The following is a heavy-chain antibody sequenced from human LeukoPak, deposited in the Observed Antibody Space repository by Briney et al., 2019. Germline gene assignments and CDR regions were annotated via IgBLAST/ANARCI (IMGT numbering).Heavy chain of an antibody. CDR2: ISSSSSYI. Sequence: PVGSLRLSCAASGFTFSSYSMNWVRQAPGKGLEWVSSISSSSSYIYYADSVKGRFTISRDNAKNSLYLQMNSLRAEDTAVYYCARVATFGVFIGFDYWGQGTLVTVSS. CDR3: ARVATFGVFIGFDY. V-gene: IGHV3-21*01. J-gene: IGHJ4*02. D-gene: IGHD3-3*01. CDR1: GFTFSSYS.